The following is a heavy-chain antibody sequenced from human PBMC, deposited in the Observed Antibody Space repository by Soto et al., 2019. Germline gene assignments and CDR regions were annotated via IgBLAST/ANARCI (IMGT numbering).Heavy chain of an antibody. CDR2: INHSGST. CDR1: GGSFSGYY. CDR3: ARIDGSGTRRYYYYGMDV. Sequence: QVQLQQWGAGLLKPSETLSLTCAVYGGSFSGYYWSWIRQPPGKGLEWMGEINHSGSTNYNPSLKSRVTISVDTSKTQFSLKLSSVTAADTAVYYCARIDGSGTRRYYYYGMDVWGQGTTVTVSS. V-gene: IGHV4-34*01. D-gene: IGHD3-10*01. J-gene: IGHJ6*02.